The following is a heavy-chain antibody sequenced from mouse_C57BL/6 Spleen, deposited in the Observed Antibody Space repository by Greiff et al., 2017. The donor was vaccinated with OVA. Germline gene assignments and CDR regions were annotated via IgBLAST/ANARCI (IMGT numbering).Heavy chain of an antibody. CDR1: GYAFSSSW. Sequence: QVQLKESGPELVKPGASVKISCKASGYAFSSSWMNWVKQRPGKGLEWIGRIYPGDGDTNYNGKFKGKATLTAEKSSSTAYMQLRSLTSDDSAVYFCARGNYDYDGFAYWGQGTLVTVSA. CDR2: IYPGDGDT. CDR3: ARGNYDYDGFAY. V-gene: IGHV1-82*01. J-gene: IGHJ3*01. D-gene: IGHD2-4*01.